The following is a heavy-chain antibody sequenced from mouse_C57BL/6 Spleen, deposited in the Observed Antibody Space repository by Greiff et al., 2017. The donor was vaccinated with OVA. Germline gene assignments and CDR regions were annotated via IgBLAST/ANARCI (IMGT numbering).Heavy chain of an antibody. J-gene: IGHJ1*03. Sequence: QVQLKESGAELVKPGASVKISCKASGYAFSSYWMNWVKQRPGKGLEWIGQIYPGDGDTNYNGKFKGKATLTADKSSSTAYMQLSSLTSEDSAVYFCARYPVVASNWYFDVWGTGTTVTVSS. D-gene: IGHD1-1*01. CDR2: IYPGDGDT. V-gene: IGHV1-80*01. CDR3: ARYPVVASNWYFDV. CDR1: GYAFSSYW.